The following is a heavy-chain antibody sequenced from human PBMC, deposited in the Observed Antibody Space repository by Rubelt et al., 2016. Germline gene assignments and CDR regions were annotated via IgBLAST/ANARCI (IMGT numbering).Heavy chain of an antibody. CDR3: ATRLPTDY. V-gene: IGHV4-34*02. CDR1: GGSFNDYY. J-gene: IGHJ4*02. D-gene: IGHD2-15*01. Sequence: QVQLKQWGAGLLKPSETLSPTCAVYGGSFNDYYWSWISQPPGKGMEWNGDIDHSGSTNYKPSLKSRVTVSVDTSKNQFSLKVTSLTAADTAVYFCATRLPTDYWSQGTPVTV. CDR2: IDHSGST.